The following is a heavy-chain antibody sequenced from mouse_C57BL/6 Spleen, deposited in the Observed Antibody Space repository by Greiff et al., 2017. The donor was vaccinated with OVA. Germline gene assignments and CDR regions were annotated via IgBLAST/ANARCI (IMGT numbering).Heavy chain of an antibody. Sequence: VQLQQSGAELVKPGASVKLSCKASGYTFTSYWMHWVKQRPGQGLEWVGMIHPNSGSTNYNEKFKSKATLTVDKSSSTAYMQLSSLTSEDSAVYYGARSDSYFDYWGQGTTLTVSS. CDR1: GYTFTSYW. CDR3: ARSDSYFDY. V-gene: IGHV1-64*01. CDR2: IHPNSGST. J-gene: IGHJ2*01.